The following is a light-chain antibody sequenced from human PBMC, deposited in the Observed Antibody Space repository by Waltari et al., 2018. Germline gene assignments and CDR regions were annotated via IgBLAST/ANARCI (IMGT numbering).Light chain of an antibody. CDR2: DAS. V-gene: IGKV3-11*01. CDR3: QQRDSWWT. Sequence: EIVLTQPPATLSLSPGDRATPSCRASQSISRYLAWYQQKPGQAPRLLIYDASNRATGIPARFSGGGSGTDFTLTISSLEPEDFAVYYCQQRDSWWTFGQGTKVEIK. CDR1: QSISRY. J-gene: IGKJ1*01.